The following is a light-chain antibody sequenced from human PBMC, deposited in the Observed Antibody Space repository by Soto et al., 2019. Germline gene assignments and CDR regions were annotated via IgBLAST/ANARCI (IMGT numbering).Light chain of an antibody. CDR2: DAS. CDR3: QQRSNWPPLT. CDR1: QSVSSY. V-gene: IGKV3-11*01. J-gene: IGKJ4*01. Sequence: EIVLTQSPATLSLSPGERATLSYRASQSVSSYLAWYQQKPGQAPRLLIYDASNRATGIPARFSGSGSGSDFTFTITSLEPEDFAVYYCQQRSNWPPLTFGGGTKVEIK.